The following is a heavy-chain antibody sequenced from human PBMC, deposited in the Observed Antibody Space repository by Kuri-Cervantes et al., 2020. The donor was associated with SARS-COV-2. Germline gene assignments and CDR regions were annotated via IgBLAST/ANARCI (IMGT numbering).Heavy chain of an antibody. CDR3: ARCLAAAGSPPPAYYYYMDV. CDR1: GGSISSVGYY. D-gene: IGHD6-13*01. CDR2: IYTSGST. V-gene: IGHV4-61*02. J-gene: IGHJ6*03. Sequence: SETLSLTCTVSGGSISSVGYYWSWTRQPAGKGLEWIGRIYTSGSTNYNPSLKSRVTMSVDTSKNQFSPKLSSVTAADTAVYYCARCLAAAGSPPPAYYYYMDVWGKGTTVTVSS.